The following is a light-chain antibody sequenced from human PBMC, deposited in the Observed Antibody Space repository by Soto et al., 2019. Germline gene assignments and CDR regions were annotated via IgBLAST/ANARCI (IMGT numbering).Light chain of an antibody. CDR2: DAS. Sequence: DIQMTQPPSSLSASVGDRVTINCQASQDISNYLNWYQQKPGKAPKLLIYDASNLETGVPSRFSGSGSGTDFTFTISSLQPEDIATYYCPQYDNLPLTFGGGTKVDIK. J-gene: IGKJ4*01. CDR1: QDISNY. CDR3: PQYDNLPLT. V-gene: IGKV1-33*01.